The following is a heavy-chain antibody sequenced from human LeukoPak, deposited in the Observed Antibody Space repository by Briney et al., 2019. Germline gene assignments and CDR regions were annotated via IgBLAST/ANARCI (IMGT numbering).Heavy chain of an antibody. D-gene: IGHD4-4*01. J-gene: IGHJ4*02. CDR2: INPDGGNT. V-gene: IGHV1-46*01. CDR3: ARLDYSKLDY. Sequence: RTSVKVSCKASGYTFTAGYYIHWVRQAPGQGLEWMGIINPDGGNTRYAQKFQGRVTITRDTSTSTVYMELSSLRSEDTAAYYCARLDYSKLDYWGQGTLVTVSS. CDR1: GYTFTAGYY.